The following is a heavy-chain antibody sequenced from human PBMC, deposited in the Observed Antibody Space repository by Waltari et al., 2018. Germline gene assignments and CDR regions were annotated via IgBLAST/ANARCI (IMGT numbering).Heavy chain of an antibody. J-gene: IGHJ1*01. V-gene: IGHV4-39*01. D-gene: IGHD4-17*01. CDR3: GRIAFGDDGGYFQH. CDR2: MQYGGTG. CDR1: GCSISTNYN. Sequence: QLQLQESGPGLVKPSETLSPTCTVAGCSISTNYNWGWLRQPPGKGLAWMGNMQYGGTGFYNPSLKSRVTIYLDTSKNQFSLRLSSVGAADTAVYFCGRIAFGDDGGYFQHWGQGTLVTVSS.